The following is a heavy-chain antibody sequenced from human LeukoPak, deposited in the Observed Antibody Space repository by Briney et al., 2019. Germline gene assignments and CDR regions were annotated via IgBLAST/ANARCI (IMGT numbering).Heavy chain of an antibody. CDR2: TFYRSKWYY. CDR1: GDSVSNNNAA. Sequence: SQTLSLTCAISGDSVSNNNAAWNWIRQSPSRGLEWLGRTFYRSKWYYDYAVSVKSRITINSDSSKNQFSLQLTYVTPEDTAVYYSAREGRRISGGTLSLDYWGQGTLVTVSS. D-gene: IGHD2-15*01. V-gene: IGHV6-1*01. CDR3: AREGRRISGGTLSLDY. J-gene: IGHJ4*02.